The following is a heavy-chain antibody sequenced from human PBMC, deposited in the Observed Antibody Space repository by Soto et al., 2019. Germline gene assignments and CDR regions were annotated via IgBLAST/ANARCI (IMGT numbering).Heavy chain of an antibody. V-gene: IGHV3-7*01. CDR2: IKQDGSEK. D-gene: IGHD3-16*02. Sequence: EVQLVASGGGLVQPGGSLRLSCAASGFTFSSYWMSWVRQAPGKGLEWVANIKQDGSEKYYVDSVMGRFTISRDNAKNSLYLQMNSLRAEDTAVYYCASHIWGSYRPIDYWGQGTLVHVSS. CDR1: GFTFSSYW. J-gene: IGHJ4*02. CDR3: ASHIWGSYRPIDY.